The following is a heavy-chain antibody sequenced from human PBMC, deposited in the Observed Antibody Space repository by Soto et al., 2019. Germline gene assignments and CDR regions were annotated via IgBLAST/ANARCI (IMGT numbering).Heavy chain of an antibody. J-gene: IGHJ4*02. CDR2: ISYSGST. V-gene: IGHV4-39*07. Sequence: SVTLSLSCPLSCGSIRSDSYYWGWNRQSPEKGLELIASISYSGSTYYNPTLKSRLIISVDTSRNQFSLRLSSVTAADTAVYYCAKLGGGSHSHFDYWGQGKMVTVS. D-gene: IGHD1-26*01. CDR3: AKLGGGSHSHFDY. CDR1: CGSIRSDSYY.